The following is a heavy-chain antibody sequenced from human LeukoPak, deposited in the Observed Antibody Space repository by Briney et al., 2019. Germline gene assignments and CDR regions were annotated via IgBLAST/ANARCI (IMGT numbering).Heavy chain of an antibody. CDR1: GSTFDDYG. Sequence: GGSLRLSCAASGSTFDDYGMSWVRQAPGRGLEWVSGINWNGGSTGYADSVKGRFTISRDNAKNSLYLQMNSLRAEDTALYSCARVLRTPYYYDSSGYYYDAFDIWGQGTMVTVSS. J-gene: IGHJ3*02. V-gene: IGHV3-20*04. CDR2: INWNGGST. D-gene: IGHD3-22*01. CDR3: ARVLRTPYYYDSSGYYYDAFDI.